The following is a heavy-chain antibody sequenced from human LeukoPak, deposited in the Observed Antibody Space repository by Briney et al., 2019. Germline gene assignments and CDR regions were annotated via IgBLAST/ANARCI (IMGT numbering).Heavy chain of an antibody. J-gene: IGHJ6*02. CDR1: GFTFSSYA. CDR3: ARSPPIYYYDSSGYYYSPYYYGMDV. V-gene: IGHV3-30-3*01. CDR2: ISYDESNK. Sequence: PGGSLRLSCAASGFTFSSYAMHWVRQAPGKGLEWVAVISYDESNKYYADSVKGRFTISRDNSKNTLYLQMNSLRAEDTAVYYCARSPPIYYYDSSGYYYSPYYYGMDVWGQGTTVTVSS. D-gene: IGHD3-22*01.